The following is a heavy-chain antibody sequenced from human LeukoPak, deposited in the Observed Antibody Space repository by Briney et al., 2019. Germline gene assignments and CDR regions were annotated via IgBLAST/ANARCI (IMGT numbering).Heavy chain of an antibody. CDR2: ISGSGGST. CDR1: GFTFSSYA. Sequence: PGGSLRLSCAAAGFTFSSYAMSWVRQAPGKGLEWVSAISGSGGSTYYADSVKGRFTISRDNSKNTLYLQMNSLRAEDTAVYYCAKDPRGIGWFDPWGQGTLVTVSS. CDR3: AKDPRGIGWFDP. D-gene: IGHD3-16*01. J-gene: IGHJ5*02. V-gene: IGHV3-23*01.